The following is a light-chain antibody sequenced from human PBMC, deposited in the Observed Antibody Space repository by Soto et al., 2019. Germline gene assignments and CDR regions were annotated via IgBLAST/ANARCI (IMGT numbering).Light chain of an antibody. Sequence: IVLTQSPATLSFSPGERATLAFRASQSVSSYLAWFQQKPGQAPRRLIYDASNRATGIQARSSGSGSETDLTLTIRRLEPEDFAVYYCRQRAIWVTFGQGTRLE. CDR1: QSVSSY. J-gene: IGKJ5*01. CDR2: DAS. CDR3: RQRAIWVT. V-gene: IGKV3-11*01.